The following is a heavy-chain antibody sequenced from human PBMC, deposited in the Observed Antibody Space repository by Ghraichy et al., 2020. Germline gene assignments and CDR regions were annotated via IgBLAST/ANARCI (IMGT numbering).Heavy chain of an antibody. D-gene: IGHD3-9*01. CDR1: GFTFNSHS. CDR3: AKGRATYDILSGPDY. V-gene: IGHV3-30*04. J-gene: IGHJ4*02. CDR2: ISYDGRTT. Sequence: GRSLRLTCAASGFTFNSHSMHWVRQPPGKGLEWVAVISYDGRTTYYADSMKGRFTISSDNSKNILFLQMNTLTANDTAVYYCAKGRATYDILSGPDYWGQGTLVTVSS.